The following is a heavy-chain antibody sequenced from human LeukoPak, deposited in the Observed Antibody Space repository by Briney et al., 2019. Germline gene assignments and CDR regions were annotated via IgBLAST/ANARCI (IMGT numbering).Heavy chain of an antibody. CDR2: FDPEDGET. CDR1: GYTLTELS. Sequence: ASVKVSCKVSGYTLTELSMHWVRQAPGKGLEWMGGFDPEDGETIYAQKFQGRVTMTEDTSTDTAYMELSSLRSEDTAVYYCARESYYDILTGQGDNWFDPWGQGTLVTVSS. V-gene: IGHV1-24*01. D-gene: IGHD3-9*01. CDR3: ARESYYDILTGQGDNWFDP. J-gene: IGHJ5*02.